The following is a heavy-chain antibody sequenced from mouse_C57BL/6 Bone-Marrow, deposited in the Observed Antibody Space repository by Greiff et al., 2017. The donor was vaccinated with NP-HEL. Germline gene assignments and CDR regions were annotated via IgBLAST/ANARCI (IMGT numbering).Heavy chain of an antibody. CDR1: GYAFSSSW. Sequence: QVQLQQSGPELVKPGASVKISCKASGYAFSSSWMNWVKQRPGKGLEWIGRIYPGDGDTNYNGKFKGKATLTADKSSSTAYMQLSSLTSEDSAVYCCARSKAGGGAWFAYWGQGTLVTVSA. J-gene: IGHJ3*01. CDR2: IYPGDGDT. CDR3: ARSKAGGGAWFAY. V-gene: IGHV1-82*01.